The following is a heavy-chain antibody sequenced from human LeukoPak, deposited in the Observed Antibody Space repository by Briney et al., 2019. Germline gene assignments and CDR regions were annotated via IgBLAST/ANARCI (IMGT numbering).Heavy chain of an antibody. CDR3: ARERHDLYYFDY. J-gene: IGHJ4*02. V-gene: IGHV3-30*04. Sequence: NPGGSLRLSCAASGFTFSSYAMHWVRQAPGKGLEWVAVISYDGSNKYYADSVKGRFTISRDNSKNTLYLQMNSLRAEDTAVYYCARERHDLYYFDYWGQGTLVTVSS. CDR1: GFTFSSYA. CDR2: ISYDGSNK.